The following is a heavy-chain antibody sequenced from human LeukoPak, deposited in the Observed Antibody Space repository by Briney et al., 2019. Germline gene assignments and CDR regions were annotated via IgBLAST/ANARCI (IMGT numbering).Heavy chain of an antibody. V-gene: IGHV3-11*05. CDR2: ISGSTRYT. CDR1: GFTFSDYY. CDR3: GRALGRYGSGSYYSDF. D-gene: IGHD3-10*01. J-gene: IGHJ4*02. Sequence: GGSLRLSCAASGFTFSDYYMSWIRQAPGKGLEWVSYISGSTRYTNYADSVKGRFTISRDNAKNSLYLQMNSLRAEDTAVYYCGRALGRYGSGSYYSDFWGQGTLVTVSS.